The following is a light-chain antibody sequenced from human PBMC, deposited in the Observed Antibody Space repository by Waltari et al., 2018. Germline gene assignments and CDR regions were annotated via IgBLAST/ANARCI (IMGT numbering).Light chain of an antibody. V-gene: IGKV4-1*01. Sequence: DIVMTQSPDSLAVSLGERASINCKSSQRVLYSPNNKNYLAWYQHKPGQPPKLLIYWASSRESGVPDRFSGSGSGTDFTLTISSLQAEDVAIYYCQQYYSTPLTFGGGTK. CDR3: QQYYSTPLT. J-gene: IGKJ4*01. CDR1: QRVLYSPNNKNY. CDR2: WAS.